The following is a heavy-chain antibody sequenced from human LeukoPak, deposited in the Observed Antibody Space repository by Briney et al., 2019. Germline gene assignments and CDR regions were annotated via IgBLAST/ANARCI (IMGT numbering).Heavy chain of an antibody. V-gene: IGHV4-4*07. J-gene: IGHJ4*02. CDR1: GSSINTPYY. CDR2: LHTSGST. Sequence: SETLSLTCTVSGSSINTPYYWAWIRQPAGEGLEWVGRLHTSGSTHYDPSLKSRVTMSVDTSKNQFSLKLSSVTAADTAVYYCARTHGQYYYDSSGYSSYFDYWGQGTLVTVSS. D-gene: IGHD3-22*01. CDR3: ARTHGQYYYDSSGYSSYFDY.